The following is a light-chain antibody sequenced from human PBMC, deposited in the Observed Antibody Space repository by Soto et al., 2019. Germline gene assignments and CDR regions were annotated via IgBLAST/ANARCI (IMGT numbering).Light chain of an antibody. CDR2: GAS. J-gene: IGKJ4*01. Sequence: PSQSVTSSYLAWYQQKPGQAPRLLIYGASSRATGIPDRFSGSGSGTDFTLTISRLEPEDFAVYYCQQYGSSPLTFGGGTKVDIK. CDR3: QQYGSSPLT. V-gene: IGKV3-20*01. CDR1: QSVTSSY.